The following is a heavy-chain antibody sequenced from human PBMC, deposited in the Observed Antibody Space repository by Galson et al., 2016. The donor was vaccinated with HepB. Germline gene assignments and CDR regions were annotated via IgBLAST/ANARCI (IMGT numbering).Heavy chain of an antibody. CDR1: GFTFSSYA. CDR2: ISYDGSKK. V-gene: IGHV3-30*18. D-gene: IGHD2-2*01. J-gene: IGHJ4*02. Sequence: SLRLSCAASGFTFSSYAMHWVRQAPGKGLEWVAVISYDGSKKYSAASVKGRFTISRDNSKNTLYLQMNSLRAEDTAIYYCAKDRYGVVPAASDSWGQGTLVTVSS. CDR3: AKDRYGVVPAASDS.